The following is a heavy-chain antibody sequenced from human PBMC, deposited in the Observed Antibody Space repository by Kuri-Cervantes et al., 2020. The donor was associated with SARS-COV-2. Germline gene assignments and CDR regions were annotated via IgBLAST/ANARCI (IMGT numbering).Heavy chain of an antibody. CDR2: ISYDGSNK. CDR1: GFTFSSYG. CDR3: ARDRDDSSGRYYFDY. J-gene: IGHJ4*02. V-gene: IGHV3-30*03. Sequence: GGSLRLSCAASGFTFSSYGMHWVRQAPGKGLEWVAVISYDGSNKYYADSVKGRFTISRDNSKNTLYLQMNSLRAEDTAVYYCARDRDDSSGRYYFDYWGQGTLVTVSS. D-gene: IGHD3-22*01.